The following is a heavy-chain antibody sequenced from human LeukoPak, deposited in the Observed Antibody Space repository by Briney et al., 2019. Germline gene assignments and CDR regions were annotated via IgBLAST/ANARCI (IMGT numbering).Heavy chain of an antibody. CDR3: ARDTAMVTAFDY. CDR1: GYTFTSYG. V-gene: IGHV1-18*01. D-gene: IGHD5-18*01. CDR2: ISAYNGNT. Sequence: ASVKVSCKASGYTFTSYGISWVRQAPGQGLEWMGWISAYNGNTNYAQKLQGKVTMTTDTSTSTAYMELRSLRSDDTAVYYCARDTAMVTAFDYWGQETLVTVSS. J-gene: IGHJ4*02.